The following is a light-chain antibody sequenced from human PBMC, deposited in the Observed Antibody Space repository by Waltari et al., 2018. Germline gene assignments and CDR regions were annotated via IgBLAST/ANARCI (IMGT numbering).Light chain of an antibody. V-gene: IGKV3-15*01. J-gene: IGKJ5*01. CDR3: QQYNNWPSIT. CDR2: GAS. CDR1: QSVSSN. Sequence: EIVMTQSPATLSVSPGERATISCRASQSVSSNLAWYQQKPGQAPRLLIYGASTRATGIPASFSGSGSGTEFTLTISSLQSEDFAVYYCQQYNNWPSITFGQGTRLEIK.